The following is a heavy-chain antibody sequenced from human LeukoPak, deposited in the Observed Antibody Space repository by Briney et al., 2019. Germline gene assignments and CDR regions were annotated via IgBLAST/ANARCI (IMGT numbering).Heavy chain of an antibody. CDR3: ARDLGHYGAGSYYNY. V-gene: IGHV3-7*01. D-gene: IGHD3-10*01. Sequence: GGSLRLSCATSGFAFSTYWMNWVRQAPGKGLEWVANIKQDGSEKYYVDSVKGRFTISRDNAKSSLYLQMNSLRAEDTAVYYCARDLGHYGAGSYYNYWGQGTLVTVSS. J-gene: IGHJ4*02. CDR2: IKQDGSEK. CDR1: GFAFSTYW.